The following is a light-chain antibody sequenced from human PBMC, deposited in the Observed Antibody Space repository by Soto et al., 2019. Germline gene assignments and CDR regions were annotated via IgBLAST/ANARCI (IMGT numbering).Light chain of an antibody. CDR2: DAS. CDR3: QQYDNLLYT. Sequence: DIQMTQSPSSLSASVGDRVTITCQASQDISKYLNWFQQRPGKAPKLVIFDASNLGTGVPSRFSGSGSGTDFTLTISSLQPEDFATYYCQQYDNLLYTFGQGTKLESK. J-gene: IGKJ2*01. V-gene: IGKV1-33*01. CDR1: QDISKY.